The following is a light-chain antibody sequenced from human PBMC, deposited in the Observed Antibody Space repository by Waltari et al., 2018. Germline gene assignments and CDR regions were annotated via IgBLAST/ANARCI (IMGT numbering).Light chain of an antibody. Sequence: QSALTQPASVSGSPAQSITISCTGTSSDVGAYNYVSWFQQHPGKAPKLLIYEVSNRPSGVSSRFSGSRSGTTASLTISGLQAEDGADYYCSAYRGSSALVFGTGTKVTVL. V-gene: IGLV2-14*01. CDR1: SSDVGAYNY. CDR3: SAYRGSSALV. CDR2: EVS. J-gene: IGLJ1*01.